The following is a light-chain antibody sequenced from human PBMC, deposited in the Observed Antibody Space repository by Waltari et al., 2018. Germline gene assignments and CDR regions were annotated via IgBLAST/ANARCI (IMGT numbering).Light chain of an antibody. J-gene: IGKJ4*01. Sequence: DIVMTQSPLSLPVTPGEPASISCRSSQTLLHNNGNKYLDWYVQKPGQSPQLLIYLGSNRASGVADRFSGSGSGTDFTLESSSVEADDVGIYYCMQALESPLTFGGGTQLEIK. V-gene: IGKV2-28*01. CDR3: MQALESPLT. CDR2: LGS. CDR1: QTLLHNNGNKY.